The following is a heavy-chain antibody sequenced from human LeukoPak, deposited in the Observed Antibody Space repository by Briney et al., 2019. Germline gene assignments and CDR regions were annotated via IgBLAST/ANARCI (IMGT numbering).Heavy chain of an antibody. J-gene: IGHJ4*02. CDR1: GYTLSAYY. CDR2: INPDNGAT. CDR3: ASKYCSGGNCDFPLLDY. D-gene: IGHD2-15*01. V-gene: IGHV1-2*06. Sequence: ASMKVSCKASGYTLSAYYMHWVRQAPGQRLEWMGRINPDNGATNYAQKFQGRVTMTRDTSINTAYMELSRLRSDDTAVYYCASKYCSGGNCDFPLLDYWGQGTLVTVSS.